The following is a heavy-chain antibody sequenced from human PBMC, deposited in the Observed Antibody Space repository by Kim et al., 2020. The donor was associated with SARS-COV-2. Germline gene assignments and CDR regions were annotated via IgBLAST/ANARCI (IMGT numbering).Heavy chain of an antibody. V-gene: IGHV1-69*01. Sequence: APKLQGRVTITADESTSTAYMELSSLRSEDTAVYYCARGMEKDGYNLAYWGQGTLVTVSS. J-gene: IGHJ4*02. D-gene: IGHD5-12*01. CDR3: ARGMEKDGYNLAY.